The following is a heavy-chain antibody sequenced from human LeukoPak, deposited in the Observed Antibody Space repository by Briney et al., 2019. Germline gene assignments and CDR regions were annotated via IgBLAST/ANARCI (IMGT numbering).Heavy chain of an antibody. CDR2: ISGSGTDT. CDR1: GFTFSNYA. D-gene: IGHD2-15*01. CDR3: AKLSWRELPPDDFDY. V-gene: IGHV3-23*01. J-gene: IGHJ4*02. Sequence: PGGSLRLSCAASGFTFSNYAMSWVRQAPGKGLEWISSISGSGTDTYYADSVKGRFTISRDNSKNTLYLRMHSLRAEDTAEYYCAKLSWRELPPDDFDYWGQGTLVTVSS.